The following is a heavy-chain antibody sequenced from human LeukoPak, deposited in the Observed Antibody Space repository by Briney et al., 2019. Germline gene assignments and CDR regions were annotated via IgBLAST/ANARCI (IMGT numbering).Heavy chain of an antibody. J-gene: IGHJ4*02. Sequence: SETLSLTCTFSGGSISTSYWSWIRQPPGKGLGWIGYISYSGNTDYNPSLKSRVTISIDTSKNQFSLNLSSVTAADTAVHYCARAPTLYYFDYWGQGTLVTVSS. CDR1: GGSISTSY. CDR3: ARAPTLYYFDY. V-gene: IGHV4-59*01. CDR2: ISYSGNT.